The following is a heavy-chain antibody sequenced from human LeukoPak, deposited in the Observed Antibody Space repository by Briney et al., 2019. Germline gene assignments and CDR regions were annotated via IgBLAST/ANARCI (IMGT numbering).Heavy chain of an antibody. D-gene: IGHD3-9*01. J-gene: IGHJ4*02. CDR3: ASWGGRYFYHFDY. CDR2: IYYSGST. Sequence: SETLSLTCTVSGGSISSSSYYWGWIRQPPGKGLEWIGSIYYSGSTYYNPSLKSRVTISVDTSKNQFSLKLSSVTAADTAVYYCASWGGRYFYHFDYWGQGTLVTVSS. V-gene: IGHV4-39*07. CDR1: GGSISSSSYY.